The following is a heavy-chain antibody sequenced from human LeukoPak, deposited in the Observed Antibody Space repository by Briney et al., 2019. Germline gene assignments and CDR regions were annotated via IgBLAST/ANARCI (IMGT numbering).Heavy chain of an antibody. CDR3: AKDYYDSSGYYEVATY. V-gene: IGHV3-23*01. Sequence: GGSLRLSCVASGFTFSSYYMSWVRQAPGKGLEWVSAISGSGGSTYYADSVKGRFTISRDNSKNTLYLQMNSLRAEDTAVYYCAKDYYDSSGYYEVATYWGQGTLVTVSS. D-gene: IGHD3-22*01. CDR1: GFTFSSYY. CDR2: ISGSGGST. J-gene: IGHJ4*02.